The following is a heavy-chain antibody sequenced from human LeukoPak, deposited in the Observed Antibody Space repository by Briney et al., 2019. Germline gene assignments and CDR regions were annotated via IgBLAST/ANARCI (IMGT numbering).Heavy chain of an antibody. J-gene: IGHJ4*02. CDR3: ARERRGVALLAY. Sequence: SETLSLTCTVHGGPFDHYYWTWIRQSPGMGLEWIGEINESGSTNYDPSLQSRVTISVDTSKNQFSLKLSSVTAADTAVYYCARERRGVALLAYWGQGTLVTVSS. V-gene: IGHV4-34*01. CDR1: GGPFDHYY. CDR2: INESGST. D-gene: IGHD3-3*01.